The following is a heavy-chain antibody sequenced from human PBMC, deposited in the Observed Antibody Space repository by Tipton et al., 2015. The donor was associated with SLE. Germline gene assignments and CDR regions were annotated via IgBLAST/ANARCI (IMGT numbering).Heavy chain of an antibody. Sequence: TLSLTCTVSGGSISSYYWSWVRQPPGKGLEWIGYIYYSGSTNYNPSLKSRVTISVDTSKNQFSLKLSSVTAADTAVYYCAREMSRAFDIWGQGTMVTVSS. CDR3: AREMSRAFDI. CDR2: IYYSGST. V-gene: IGHV4-59*01. CDR1: GGSISSYY. J-gene: IGHJ3*02.